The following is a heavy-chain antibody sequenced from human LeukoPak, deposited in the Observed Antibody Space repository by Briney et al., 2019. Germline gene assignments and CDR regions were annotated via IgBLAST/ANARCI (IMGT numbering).Heavy chain of an antibody. Sequence: SETLSLTCTVSGGSISHYWSWIRQPAGKGLEYIGRIFVTGNTNYNPSLKSRVSMSIDPSKRQFSLKLTSVTAADTAVYYCARGYSSGWYHGGHYYGMDVWGQGTTVTVSS. CDR1: GGSISHY. CDR2: IFVTGNT. J-gene: IGHJ6*02. D-gene: IGHD6-19*01. CDR3: ARGYSSGWYHGGHYYGMDV. V-gene: IGHV4-4*07.